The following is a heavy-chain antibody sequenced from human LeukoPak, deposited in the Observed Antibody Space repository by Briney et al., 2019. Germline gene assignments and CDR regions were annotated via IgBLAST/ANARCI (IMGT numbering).Heavy chain of an antibody. Sequence: GASVKVSCKASSYISSDFGISWARLAPGGGLEWMGWVSGDNGQTNYGHKFYGRVTMTMETSTNTASMELRGLRSDDTAIYYCARVYLYTTGWSAAYDCFMDVWRKGTTVIVSS. D-gene: IGHD1-1*01. CDR2: VSGDNGQT. V-gene: IGHV1-18*01. J-gene: IGHJ6*03. CDR1: SYISSDFG. CDR3: ARVYLYTTGWSAAYDCFMDV.